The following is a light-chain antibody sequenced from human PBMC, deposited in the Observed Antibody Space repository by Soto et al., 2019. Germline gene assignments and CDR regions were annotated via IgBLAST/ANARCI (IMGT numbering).Light chain of an antibody. CDR1: QGISSY. CDR2: AAS. Sequence: AIRMTQSPSSFSASTGDRVTITCRASQGISSYLAWYQQKPGKAPKLLIYAASTLQSGVPSRFSGSGSGTDFTFTIRCLQSEDFATYYCQQYYSYPYTFGQGTKLEIK. J-gene: IGKJ2*01. CDR3: QQYYSYPYT. V-gene: IGKV1-8*01.